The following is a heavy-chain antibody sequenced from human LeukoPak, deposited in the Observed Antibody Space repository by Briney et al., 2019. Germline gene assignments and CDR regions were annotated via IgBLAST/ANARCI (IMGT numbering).Heavy chain of an antibody. D-gene: IGHD5-24*01. CDR1: GFTFSSQV. CDR2: ISGSGGST. V-gene: IGHV3-23*01. CDR3: AKERGGYFIDY. J-gene: IGHJ4*02. Sequence: PGGSLRLSCAASGFTFSSQVISWVRQAPGKGLEWVSAISGSGGSTYYADSVKGRFTISRDNSKNTLYLQMNSLRVEDTAVYYCAKERGGYFIDYWGQGTLVTVSS.